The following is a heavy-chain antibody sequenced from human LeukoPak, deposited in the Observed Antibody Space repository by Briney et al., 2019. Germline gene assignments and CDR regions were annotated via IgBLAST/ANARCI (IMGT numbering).Heavy chain of an antibody. CDR1: GYTLTELS. J-gene: IGHJ4*02. V-gene: IGHV1-24*01. CDR2: FDPEDGET. Sequence: ASVKVSCKVSGYTLTELSMHWVRQAPGKGLEWMGGFDPEDGETIYAQKFQGRVTMTEDTSTDTAYMELSSLRSEDTAVYYCATYPLMVYAIRGPFVYWGQGTLVTVSS. D-gene: IGHD2-8*01. CDR3: ATYPLMVYAIRGPFVY.